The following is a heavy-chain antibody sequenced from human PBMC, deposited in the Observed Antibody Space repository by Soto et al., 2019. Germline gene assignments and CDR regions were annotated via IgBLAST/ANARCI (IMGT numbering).Heavy chain of an antibody. CDR1: GYTFANYG. CDR3: ARMTTQDYCHYYLDV. CDR2: ISIHNGNT. Sequence: QAQLEQSGGEVKKSGASVKVSCKASGYTFANYGISWVRQAPGQGLEWMGWISIHNGNTNFAQKFQGRVTLTTDTTTSTANMALRSLRSDDTAVYYCARMTTQDYCHYYLDVWGKGTTVTVSS. J-gene: IGHJ6*03. V-gene: IGHV1-18*04.